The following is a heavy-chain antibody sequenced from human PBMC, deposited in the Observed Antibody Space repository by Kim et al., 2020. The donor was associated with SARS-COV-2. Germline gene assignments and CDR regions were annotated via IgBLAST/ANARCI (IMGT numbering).Heavy chain of an antibody. CDR3: ARDSFGHYDFWSGYYTHYYYGMDV. CDR1: GFTFSSYW. Sequence: GGSLRLSCAASGFTFSSYWMSWVRQAPGKGLEWVANIKQDGSEKYYVDSVKGRFTISRDNAKNSLYLQMNSLRAEDTAVYYCARDSFGHYDFWSGYYTHYYYGMDVWGQGTTVTVSS. CDR2: IKQDGSEK. D-gene: IGHD3-3*01. J-gene: IGHJ6*02. V-gene: IGHV3-7*01.